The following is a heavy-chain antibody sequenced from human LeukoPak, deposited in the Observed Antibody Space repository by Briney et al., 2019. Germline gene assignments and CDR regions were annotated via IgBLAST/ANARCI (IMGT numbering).Heavy chain of an antibody. CDR2: IYYTGST. Sequence: PSETLSLTCSVSGDSISTYYWNWIRQPPGKGLEWIGYIYYTGSTNYNPSFKRRVTISLDTSKNQFSLKLTSVTAADTAVYYCSRESGAFCPFGYWGQGTLVIVPP. CDR1: GDSISTYY. CDR3: SRESGAFCPFGY. J-gene: IGHJ4*02. V-gene: IGHV4-59*01. D-gene: IGHD1-26*01.